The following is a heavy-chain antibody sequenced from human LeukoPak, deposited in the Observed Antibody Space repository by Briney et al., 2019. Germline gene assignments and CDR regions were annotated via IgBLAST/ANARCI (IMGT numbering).Heavy chain of an antibody. V-gene: IGHV1-2*02. CDR3: ARVGLGYCSSTSCYSSPYYYMDV. D-gene: IGHD2-2*01. CDR1: GYTFTGYY. CDR2: INPNSGGT. J-gene: IGHJ6*03. Sequence: GASVKVSCKASGYTFTGYYMHWVRQAPGQGLEWMGWINPNSGGTSYAQKLQGRVTMTTDTSTSTAYMELRSLRSDDTAVYYCARVGLGYCSSTSCYSSPYYYMDVWGKGTTVTVSS.